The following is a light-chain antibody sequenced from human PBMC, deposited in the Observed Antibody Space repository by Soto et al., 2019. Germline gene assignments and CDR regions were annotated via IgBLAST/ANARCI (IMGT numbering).Light chain of an antibody. Sequence: QSALTQPASVSGSPGQSITISCTGTSSDVGDYKYVSWYQQHPGKAPKLIIYEVSNRPSGISNRFSGSKSGNTASLTISGLQAEDEADYYCSAYTARSTLVFGGGTKVTVL. CDR1: SSDVGDYKY. V-gene: IGLV2-14*01. CDR3: SAYTARSTLV. J-gene: IGLJ3*02. CDR2: EVS.